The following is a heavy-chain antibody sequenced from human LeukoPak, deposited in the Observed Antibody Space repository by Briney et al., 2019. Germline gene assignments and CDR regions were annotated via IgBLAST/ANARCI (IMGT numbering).Heavy chain of an antibody. D-gene: IGHD6-13*01. CDR1: GFTFSSYS. Sequence: GSLRLSCAAPGFTFSSYSMNWVRQAPGKGLEWVSSISSSSSYIYYADSVKGRFTISRDNAKNSLYLQMNSLRAGDTAVYYCARDRLRYSSSWYLGYYYYGMDVWGQGTTVTVSS. J-gene: IGHJ6*02. CDR2: ISSSSSYI. V-gene: IGHV3-21*01. CDR3: ARDRLRYSSSWYLGYYYYGMDV.